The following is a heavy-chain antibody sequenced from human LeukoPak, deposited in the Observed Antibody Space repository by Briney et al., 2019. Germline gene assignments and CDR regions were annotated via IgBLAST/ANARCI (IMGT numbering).Heavy chain of an antibody. CDR3: ARSIAAAGSDY. V-gene: IGHV3-21*01. CDR1: GFTFSSYS. Sequence: PGGSLRLCCAASGFTFSSYSMNWVRQAAGKGLERVSSISSSSSYIYYADSVKGRFTISRDNAKNSLYLQMNSLRAEDTAVYYCARSIAAAGSDYWGQGTLVTVSS. CDR2: ISSSSSYI. D-gene: IGHD6-13*01. J-gene: IGHJ4*02.